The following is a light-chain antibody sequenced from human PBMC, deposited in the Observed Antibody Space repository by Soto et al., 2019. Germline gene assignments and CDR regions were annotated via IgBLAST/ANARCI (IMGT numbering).Light chain of an antibody. CDR1: QSLSSNY. CDR3: QQYDTSPT. V-gene: IGKV3-20*01. J-gene: IGKJ1*01. Sequence: EIVLTQSPGTLSLSAGERATLSCRASQSLSSNYLAWYQQKPGQAPTVLIYGASSRATGIPDRFSGSGSGTDFTLTISRLEPEDFAVYYCQQYDTSPTFGQGTKVDIK. CDR2: GAS.